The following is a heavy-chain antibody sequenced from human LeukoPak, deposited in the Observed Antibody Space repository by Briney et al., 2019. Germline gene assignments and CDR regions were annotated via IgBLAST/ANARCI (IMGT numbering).Heavy chain of an antibody. D-gene: IGHD3-22*01. CDR2: IYYSGST. CDR1: GGSISSGDYY. V-gene: IGHV4-30-4*01. Sequence: SETLSLTCTVSGGSISSGDYYWSWIRQPPGKGLEWIGYIYYSGSTYYNPSLKSRVAISVDTSKNQFSLKLSSVTAADTAVYYCARDIYYDSSGRAFDIWGQGTMVTVSS. CDR3: ARDIYYDSSGRAFDI. J-gene: IGHJ3*02.